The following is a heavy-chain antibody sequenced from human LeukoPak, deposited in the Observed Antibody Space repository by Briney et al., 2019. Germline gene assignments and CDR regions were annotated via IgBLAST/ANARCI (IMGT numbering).Heavy chain of an antibody. Sequence: ASVKVSCKASGYTFIGYYMHWVRQAPGQGLEWMGRINPNSGGTNYAQKFQGRVTMTRDTSISTAYMELSRLRSDDTAVYYCARGGYVWGSYRSLTYFDYWGQGTLVTVSS. D-gene: IGHD3-16*02. CDR3: ARGGYVWGSYRSLTYFDY. V-gene: IGHV1-2*06. J-gene: IGHJ4*02. CDR1: GYTFIGYY. CDR2: INPNSGGT.